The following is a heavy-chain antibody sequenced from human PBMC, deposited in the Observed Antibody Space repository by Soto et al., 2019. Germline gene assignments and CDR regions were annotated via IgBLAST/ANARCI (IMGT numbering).Heavy chain of an antibody. CDR3: ATALGGPGGNINWLDP. J-gene: IGHJ5*02. V-gene: IGHV4-59*01. D-gene: IGHD3-16*01. Sequence: SETLPLTCTVSGGSIRSYYCSWIRQPPGKGLEWIGYSYYSGSTNYNPSLKSRVTISVDTSKNQFSLKLSSVPAADTAVYYSATALGGPGGNINWLDPWGQGTLVTVSP. CDR1: GGSIRSYY. CDR2: SYYSGST.